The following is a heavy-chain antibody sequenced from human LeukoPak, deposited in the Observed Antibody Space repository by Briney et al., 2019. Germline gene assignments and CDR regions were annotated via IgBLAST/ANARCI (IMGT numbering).Heavy chain of an antibody. CDR3: AISGADAFDI. D-gene: IGHD6-19*01. Sequence: GGSLRLSCAASGFTFSSYSMNWVRQAPGKGLEWVSSISSSSSYIYYADSVKGRSTISRDNAKNSLYLQMNSLRAEDTAVYYCAISGADAFDIWGQGTMVTVSS. J-gene: IGHJ3*02. CDR1: GFTFSSYS. V-gene: IGHV3-21*01. CDR2: ISSSSSYI.